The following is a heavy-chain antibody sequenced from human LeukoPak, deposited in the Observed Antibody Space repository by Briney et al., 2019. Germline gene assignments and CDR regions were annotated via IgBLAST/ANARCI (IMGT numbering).Heavy chain of an antibody. CDR1: GYTFTDYY. CDR3: AKVAVKGSAWEDVFDI. Sequence: ASVKVSCKASGYTFTDYYMHWVRQAPGQGLEWMGWINPNSGDTYYAPKFQGRVTMTRDTSISTAYMELSGLRSDDTAIYYCAKVAVKGSAWEDVFDIWGQGTMVTVSS. J-gene: IGHJ3*02. V-gene: IGHV1-2*02. D-gene: IGHD3-10*01. CDR2: INPNSGDT.